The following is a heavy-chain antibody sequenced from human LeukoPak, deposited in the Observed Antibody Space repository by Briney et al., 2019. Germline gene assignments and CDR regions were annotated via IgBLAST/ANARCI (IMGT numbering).Heavy chain of an antibody. D-gene: IGHD4-17*01. CDR1: GGSISSSRSY. J-gene: IGHJ4*02. Sequence: SETLSLTCSVSGGSISSSRSYWAWIRQPPGKGLEWIGYIYYSGSTNYNPSLKSRVTMSVDMSNNKLSLKLSSMTAADTAVYYCARSHYGDYAFDYWGQGTLVTVSS. V-gene: IGHV4-61*05. CDR2: IYYSGST. CDR3: ARSHYGDYAFDY.